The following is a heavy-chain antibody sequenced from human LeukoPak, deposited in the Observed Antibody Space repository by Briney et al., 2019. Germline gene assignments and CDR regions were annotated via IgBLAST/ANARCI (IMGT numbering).Heavy chain of an antibody. Sequence: SETLTLTCAVYGGSVSSGNYYWNWIRQPPGKELEWIGYIYYSGSTNYNPSLKSRVTISVDTSKNQFSLKLSSVTAADTAVYYCARGLYSSGWFFDYWGQGTLVTVSS. D-gene: IGHD6-19*01. CDR3: ARGLYSSGWFFDY. CDR2: IYYSGST. V-gene: IGHV4-61*01. J-gene: IGHJ4*02. CDR1: GGSVSSGNYY.